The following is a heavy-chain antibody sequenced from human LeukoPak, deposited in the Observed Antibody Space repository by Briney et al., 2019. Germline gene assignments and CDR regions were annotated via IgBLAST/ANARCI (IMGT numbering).Heavy chain of an antibody. J-gene: IGHJ4*02. V-gene: IGHV1-46*01. CDR3: ARRPLVGYDSDY. Sequence: ASVQVSCKASGYTFMRYYMHWVRQAPGQGLEWMGIINPSGGDTSYAQKFQGRVTITRDMSTSTVYMELSSLRSEDTAVYYCARRPLVGYDSDYWGQGTLVTVSS. D-gene: IGHD5-12*01. CDR1: GYTFMRYY. CDR2: INPSGGDT.